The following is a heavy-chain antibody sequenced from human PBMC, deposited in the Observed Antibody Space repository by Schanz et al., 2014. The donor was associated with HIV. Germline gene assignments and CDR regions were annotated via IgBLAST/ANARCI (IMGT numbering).Heavy chain of an antibody. CDR1: GFTFRRHG. J-gene: IGHJ6*02. D-gene: IGHD2-21*01. V-gene: IGHV3-33*01. CDR3: ATELIFSGSYSYYLDMDV. CDR2: ISPDGSKQ. Sequence: QLQLVESGGGVVQPGRSQRLSCAASGFTFRRHGMHWVRQAPGQGLEWLAVISPDGSKQHYADSVKGRFTISRDNSKNTLFLQMDSLRAEDTAVYFCATELIFSGSYSYYLDMDVWGQGTTVTVSS.